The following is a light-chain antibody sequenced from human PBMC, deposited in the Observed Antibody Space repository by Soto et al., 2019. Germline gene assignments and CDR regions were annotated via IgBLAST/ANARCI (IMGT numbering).Light chain of an antibody. CDR1: QSIRTS. CDR3: QQYGSSLSWT. CDR2: DAS. J-gene: IGKJ1*01. V-gene: IGKV3-11*01. Sequence: EVVLTQSPATLSLSPGERATLSCRASQSIRTSLAWYQQKPGQAPRLVIFDASNRANGVPARFGGSGSGTDFTLTINSLEPEDFAVYYCQQYGSSLSWTFGQGTKVEIQ.